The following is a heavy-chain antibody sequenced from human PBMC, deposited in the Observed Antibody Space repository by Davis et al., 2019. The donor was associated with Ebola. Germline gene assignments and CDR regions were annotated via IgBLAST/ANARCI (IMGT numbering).Heavy chain of an antibody. Sequence: PGGSLRLSCAVYGGSFSGYYWSWIRQPPGKGLEWIGEINHSGSTNYNPSLKSRVTMSVDTSRKQFSLKLTSVTAADTAVCYCARAPKPPGAGWFDPWGQGTLVPVSS. CDR3: ARAPKPPGAGWFDP. D-gene: IGHD1-14*01. CDR2: INHSGST. J-gene: IGHJ5*02. CDR1: GGSFSGYY. V-gene: IGHV4-34*01.